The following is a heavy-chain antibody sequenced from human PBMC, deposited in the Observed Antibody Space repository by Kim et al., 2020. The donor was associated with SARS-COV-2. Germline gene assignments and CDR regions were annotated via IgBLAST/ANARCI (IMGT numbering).Heavy chain of an antibody. CDR3: ARADIFVPHFDY. J-gene: IGHJ4*02. V-gene: IGHV4-31*02. Sequence: YYHPSLKSRVTISVDTSKNQFALKLSSVTAADTAVYYCARADIFVPHFDYWGQGTLVTVSS. D-gene: IGHD3-3*02.